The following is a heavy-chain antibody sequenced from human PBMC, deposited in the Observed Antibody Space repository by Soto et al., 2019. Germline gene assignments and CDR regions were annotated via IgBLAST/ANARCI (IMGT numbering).Heavy chain of an antibody. CDR2: ISGYNGNT. CDR1: GYTFTNYG. CDR3: AKERDGSSWSSAEYLQH. J-gene: IGHJ1*01. D-gene: IGHD6-13*01. Sequence: QVHLVQSGAEVKGPGASLKVSCKASGYTFTNYGIHWVRQAPGQGLEWMGWISGYNGNTNYAQHLQGRVTMTRDTSTNTAYIELRSLRSDDTAVYYCAKERDGSSWSSAEYLQHWGQGTLVTVSS. V-gene: IGHV1-18*01.